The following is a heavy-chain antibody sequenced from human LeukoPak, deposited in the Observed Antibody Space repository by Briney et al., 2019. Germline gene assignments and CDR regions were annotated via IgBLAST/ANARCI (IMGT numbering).Heavy chain of an antibody. CDR3: ARIGSGYPFDY. J-gene: IGHJ4*02. CDR1: GYTFSTYY. V-gene: IGHV1-46*01. Sequence: ASVKVSCKASGYTFSTYYMHWVRQAPGQGLEWMGVINSSGGSTSYAQKFQGRVTMTRDTSTSTVYMELSSLRSEDTAIYYCARIGSGYPFDYWGQGTLVTVSS. D-gene: IGHD5-18*01. CDR2: INSSGGST.